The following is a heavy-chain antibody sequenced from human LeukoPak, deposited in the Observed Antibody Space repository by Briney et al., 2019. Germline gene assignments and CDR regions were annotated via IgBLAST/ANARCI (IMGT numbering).Heavy chain of an antibody. V-gene: IGHV4-59*01. D-gene: IGHD2-8*01. Sequence: SETLSLTCTVSGGSISSYYWSWIRQPPGKGPEWIGYIYYSGSTNYNPSLKSRVTISVDTSENQFSLKLSSVTAADTAVYYCAREPYGEYYFDYWGQGTLVTVSS. J-gene: IGHJ4*02. CDR2: IYYSGST. CDR3: AREPYGEYYFDY. CDR1: GGSISSYY.